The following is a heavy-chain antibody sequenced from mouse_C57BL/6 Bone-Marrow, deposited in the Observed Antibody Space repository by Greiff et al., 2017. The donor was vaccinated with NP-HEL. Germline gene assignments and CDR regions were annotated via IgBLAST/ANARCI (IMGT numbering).Heavy chain of an antibody. J-gene: IGHJ2*01. CDR2: INPNNGGT. Sequence: VQLQQSGPELVKPGASVKMSCKASGYTFTDYNMHWVKQSHGKSLEWIGYINPNNGGTSYNQKFKGKATLTVNKSSSTAYMELRSLTSEDSAVYYCARRLTGTIYVDYWGQGTTLTVSS. V-gene: IGHV1-22*01. CDR1: GYTFTDYN. CDR3: ARRLTGTIYVDY. D-gene: IGHD4-1*01.